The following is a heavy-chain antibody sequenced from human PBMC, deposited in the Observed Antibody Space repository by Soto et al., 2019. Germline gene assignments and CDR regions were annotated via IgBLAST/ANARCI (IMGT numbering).Heavy chain of an antibody. J-gene: IGHJ4*02. V-gene: IGHV4-31*03. Sequence: QVQLQESGPGLVTPSQTLSLTCTVSGDSISSGTYYWNWIRQHPGKGLVWIGYIHYSGSTYYNTSLNSRVTISVDTSKNQFSLKLSSVTAADTAAYFCARAPGFCSGGSCNSVYFDYWGQGTLVTVSS. CDR2: IHYSGST. CDR1: GDSISSGTYY. D-gene: IGHD2-15*01. CDR3: ARAPGFCSGGSCNSVYFDY.